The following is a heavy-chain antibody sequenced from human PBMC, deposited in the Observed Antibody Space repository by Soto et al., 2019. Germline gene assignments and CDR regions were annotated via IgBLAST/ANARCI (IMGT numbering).Heavy chain of an antibody. CDR1: GYTFTSYD. J-gene: IGHJ5*02. D-gene: IGHD6-13*01. Sequence: QVQLVQSGAEVKKPGASVKVSCKASGYTFTSYDINWVRQATGQGLEWMGWMNPNSGNTGSAQKFQGRVTMTRNTSITTAYMELSSLRSEDTAVYYCARKRRDSSSWYNWFDPWGQVTLVTVSS. CDR2: MNPNSGNT. CDR3: ARKRRDSSSWYNWFDP. V-gene: IGHV1-8*01.